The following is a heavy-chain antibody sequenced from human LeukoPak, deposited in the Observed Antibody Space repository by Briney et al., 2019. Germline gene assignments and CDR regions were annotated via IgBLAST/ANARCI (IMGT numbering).Heavy chain of an antibody. Sequence: GGSLRLSCAASGFTFSSYAMHWVRQAPGKGLEYVSAISSNGGSTYYANSVKGRFTISRDNSKNTLYLQMGSLRAEDMAVYYCARGYGSGSYYHYYMDVWGKGTTVTVSS. V-gene: IGHV3-64*01. CDR2: ISSNGGST. J-gene: IGHJ6*03. CDR3: ARGYGSGSYYHYYMDV. CDR1: GFTFSSYA. D-gene: IGHD3-10*01.